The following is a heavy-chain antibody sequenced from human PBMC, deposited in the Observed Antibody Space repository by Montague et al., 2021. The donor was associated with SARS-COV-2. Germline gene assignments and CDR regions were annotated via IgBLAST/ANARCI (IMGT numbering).Heavy chain of an antibody. Sequence: SLRLSCAASGFTFSSYSMNWFRQAPGKGLEWVSSISSSSSTTYYADSVKGRFTISRDNAKNSLYLQMNSLRAEDTAVYYCAREAMVRGCGYYGLDIWGQGTTVTVSS. CDR1: GFTFSSYS. CDR2: ISSSSSTT. J-gene: IGHJ6*02. D-gene: IGHD5-18*01. CDR3: AREAMVRGCGYYGLDI. V-gene: IGHV3-21*04.